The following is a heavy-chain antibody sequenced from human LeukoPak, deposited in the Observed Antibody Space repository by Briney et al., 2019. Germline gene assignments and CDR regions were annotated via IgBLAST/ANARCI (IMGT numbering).Heavy chain of an antibody. CDR2: IKQDGSEK. D-gene: IGHD3-22*01. CDR3: AREYRGYYYDSSGYYPLYYFDY. J-gene: IGHJ4*02. Sequence: GGSLRLSCAASGFTFSSYAMSWVRQAPGKGLEWVANIKQDGSEKYYVDSVKGRFTISRDNAKNSLYLQMNSLRAEDTAVYYCAREYRGYYYDSSGYYPLYYFDYWGQGTLVTVSS. V-gene: IGHV3-7*01. CDR1: GFTFSSYA.